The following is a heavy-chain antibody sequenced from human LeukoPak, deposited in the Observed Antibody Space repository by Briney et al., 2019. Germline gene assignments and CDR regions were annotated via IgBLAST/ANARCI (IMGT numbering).Heavy chain of an antibody. D-gene: IGHD3-10*01. CDR1: GYTFTAY. Sequence: SVKVSCKASGYTFTAYMHWVRQAPGQGLEWMGCINPNSGDTDYAQKFQGRVTMTRDTSISTAYMELTRLRSDDTAVYYCARGLLSTFYYVSGTYYNLPDFDYWGQGTLITVSS. CDR2: INPNSGDT. V-gene: IGHV1-2*02. CDR3: ARGLLSTFYYVSGTYYNLPDFDY. J-gene: IGHJ4*02.